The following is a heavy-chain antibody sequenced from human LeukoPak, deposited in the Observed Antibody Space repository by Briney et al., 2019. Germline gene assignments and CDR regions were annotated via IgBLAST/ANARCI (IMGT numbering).Heavy chain of an antibody. CDR1: GFTFSSYG. Sequence: GGSLRLSCSASGFTFSSYGMHWVRQAPGKGLEWVAVISFDGNTKYYKDSVKGRFTISRDNSKNTMYLQMNSMRAEDTAVYYCAKEMSSSNIDHCGQGNLVTVSS. D-gene: IGHD2-2*01. V-gene: IGHV3-30*18. CDR3: AKEMSSSNIDH. CDR2: ISFDGNTK. J-gene: IGHJ4*02.